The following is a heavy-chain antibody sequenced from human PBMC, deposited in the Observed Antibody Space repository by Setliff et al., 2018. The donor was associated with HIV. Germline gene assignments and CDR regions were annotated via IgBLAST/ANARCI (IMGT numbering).Heavy chain of an antibody. CDR1: GGSFSGNY. CDR3: ARGALSLTMTKLLSFFDC. J-gene: IGHJ4*02. D-gene: IGHD3-22*01. CDR2: INHSGNT. Sequence: SETLSLTCAVYGGSFSGNYWSWIRQTPGKGLEWIAEINHSGNTNYNPSLKSRVTISVVASKSHFSLKMTSVTAADTAVYYCARGALSLTMTKLLSFFDCWGQGAQVAVSS. V-gene: IGHV4-34*01.